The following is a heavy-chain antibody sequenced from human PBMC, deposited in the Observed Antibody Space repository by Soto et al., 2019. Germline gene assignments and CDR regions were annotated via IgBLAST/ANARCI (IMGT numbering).Heavy chain of an antibody. CDR2: ISSSGSTI. J-gene: IGHJ3*02. V-gene: IGHV3-11*01. CDR1: GFTFSDYY. CDR3: ARDQSTFGGVIPATGAFDI. Sequence: GGSLRLSCAASGFTFSDYYMSWIRQAPGKGLEWVSYISSSGSTIYYADSVKGRFTISRDNAKNSRYLQMNSLRAEDTAVYYCARDQSTFGGVIPATGAFDIWGQGTMVTVSS. D-gene: IGHD3-16*02.